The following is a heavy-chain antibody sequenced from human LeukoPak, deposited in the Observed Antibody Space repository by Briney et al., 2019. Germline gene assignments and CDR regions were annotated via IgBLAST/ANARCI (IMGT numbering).Heavy chain of an antibody. CDR2: IDRGGST. D-gene: IGHD2/OR15-2a*01. J-gene: IGHJ6*02. CDR3: ARDLSYYGMDV. CDR1: GFTVSSNY. Sequence: PGGSLRLSCAASGFTVSSNYMSWVRQAPGKGLEWVSVIDRGGSTYYADSVKGRFTISRDNYKNTLYLQMNSLRAEDTAVYYCARDLSYYGMDVWGQGTTVTVSS. V-gene: IGHV3-53*01.